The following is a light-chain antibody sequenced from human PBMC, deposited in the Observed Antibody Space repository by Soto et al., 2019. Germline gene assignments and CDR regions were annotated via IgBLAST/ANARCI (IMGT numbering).Light chain of an antibody. Sequence: QPVLTQPPSASGTPGQRVTISCSGSSSNIGSNTVNWYQQLPGTAPTLLIYSNNHRPSGVPARFSGSKSGTSASLAISGLQSEDEADYYCAAWDDRMNEGVFGGGTKVTVL. V-gene: IGLV1-44*01. CDR1: SSNIGSNT. CDR3: AAWDDRMNEGV. CDR2: SNN. J-gene: IGLJ2*01.